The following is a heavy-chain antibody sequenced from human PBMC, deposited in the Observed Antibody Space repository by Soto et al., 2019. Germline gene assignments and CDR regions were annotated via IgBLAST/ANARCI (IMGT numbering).Heavy chain of an antibody. V-gene: IGHV3-21*01. CDR1: GFTFSSYS. J-gene: IGHJ4*02. CDR3: ARDYYDSFFDY. CDR2: ISKSSRYI. D-gene: IGHD3-22*01. Sequence: GGSLRLSCSASGFTFSSYSMNWVRQAPRKGLEWVSSISKSSRYIYYADSVKGRFTISRDNAKNSLYLQMNSLRAEDTAVYYCARDYYDSFFDYWGQGTLVTVSS.